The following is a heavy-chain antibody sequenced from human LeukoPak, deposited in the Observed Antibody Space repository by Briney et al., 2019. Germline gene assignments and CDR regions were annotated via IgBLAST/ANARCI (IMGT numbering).Heavy chain of an antibody. J-gene: IGHJ4*02. V-gene: IGHV3-74*01. D-gene: IGHD4-17*01. CDR1: GFTFSIYW. Sequence: GGSLRLSCAASGFTFSIYWMHWVRQAPGKGLVWVSRINSDGITTHYADSVKGRFTISRDNAKNTLYLQMNSLRAEDTAVYYCARNFDYDDLLWGQGTLVTVSS. CDR3: ARNFDYDDLL. CDR2: INSDGITT.